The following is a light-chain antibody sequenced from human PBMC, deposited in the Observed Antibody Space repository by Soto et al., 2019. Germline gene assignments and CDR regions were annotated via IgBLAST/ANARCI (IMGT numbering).Light chain of an antibody. Sequence: AIRMTQSPSSLSASTGDRVTITCRASQGISSYLAWYQQKPGKAPNLLIYAASTLQSGVPSRFSGGGSGTEFTLSISSLQPDDFATYYCQQYKTSPWTFGQGTKVDIK. J-gene: IGKJ1*01. CDR2: AAS. V-gene: IGKV1-8*01. CDR3: QQYKTSPWT. CDR1: QGISSY.